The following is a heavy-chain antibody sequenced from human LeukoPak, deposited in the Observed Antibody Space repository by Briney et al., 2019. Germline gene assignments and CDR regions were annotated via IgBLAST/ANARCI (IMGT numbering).Heavy chain of an antibody. CDR3: AVVNYYDSSGYPNY. V-gene: IGHV1-18*01. D-gene: IGHD3-22*01. Sequence: ASVKVSCKASGYTFTSYGISWVRQAPGQGREWMGWISAYNGNTNYAQKLQGRVTMTTDTSTSTAYMELRSLRSDDTAVYYCAVVNYYDSSGYPNYWGQGTPVTVSS. CDR1: GYTFTSYG. J-gene: IGHJ4*02. CDR2: ISAYNGNT.